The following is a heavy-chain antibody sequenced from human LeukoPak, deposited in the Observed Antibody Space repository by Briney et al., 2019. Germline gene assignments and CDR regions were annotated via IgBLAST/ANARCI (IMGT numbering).Heavy chain of an antibody. CDR2: INHSGST. CDR3: ARGYDSLWFDP. J-gene: IGHJ5*02. D-gene: IGHD3-22*01. Sequence: QPSETLSLTCAVYGGSFSGYYWSWIRQPPGKGLEWIGEINHSGSTNYNPSLKSRVTISVDTSKNQFSLKLSSVTAADTAVYYCARGYDSLWFDPWGQGTLVTVSS. V-gene: IGHV4-34*01. CDR1: GGSFSGYY.